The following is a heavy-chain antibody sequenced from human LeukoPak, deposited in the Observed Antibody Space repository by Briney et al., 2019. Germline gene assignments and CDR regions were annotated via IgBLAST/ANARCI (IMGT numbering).Heavy chain of an antibody. V-gene: IGHV4-4*07. Sequence: PSETLSLTCTVSGGSISSYYWSWIRQPAGKGLEWIGRIYTSGSTNYNPSLKSRVTISVDTSKNQFSLKLSSVTAADTAVCYCARDPRGIAAAGDAFDIWGQGTMVTVSS. CDR2: IYTSGST. CDR1: GGSISSYY. D-gene: IGHD6-13*01. J-gene: IGHJ3*02. CDR3: ARDPRGIAAAGDAFDI.